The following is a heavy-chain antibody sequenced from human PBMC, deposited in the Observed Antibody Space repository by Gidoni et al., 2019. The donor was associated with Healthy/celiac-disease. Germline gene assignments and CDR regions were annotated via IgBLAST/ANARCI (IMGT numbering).Heavy chain of an antibody. CDR3: ARQYYYDSSGYYGDAFDI. CDR1: GGTFSSYA. J-gene: IGHJ3*02. Sequence: QVQLVQSGAEVKKPGSSVKVSCKASGGTFSSYAISWVRQAPGQGLEWMGGIIPIFGTANYAQKFQGRVTITADESTSTAYMELSSLRSEDTAVYYCARQYYYDSSGYYGDAFDIWGQGTMVTVSS. CDR2: IIPIFGTA. V-gene: IGHV1-69*01. D-gene: IGHD3-22*01.